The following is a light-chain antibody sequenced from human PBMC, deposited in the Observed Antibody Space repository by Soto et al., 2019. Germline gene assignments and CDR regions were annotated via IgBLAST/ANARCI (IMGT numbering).Light chain of an antibody. Sequence: QSALTQPASVSGSPGQSITISCTGTSSDVGGYNYVSWYQHHPGKAPKLMIYDVSNRPSGVSNRFSGSKSGNTASLTISGLPAEDGADYYCSSYTSSSTLLYVFGTGTKLTVL. J-gene: IGLJ1*01. V-gene: IGLV2-14*03. CDR1: SSDVGGYNY. CDR3: SSYTSSSTLLYV. CDR2: DVS.